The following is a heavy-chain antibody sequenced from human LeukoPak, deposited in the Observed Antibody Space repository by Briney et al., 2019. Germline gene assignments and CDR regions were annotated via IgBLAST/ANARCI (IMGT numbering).Heavy chain of an antibody. CDR1: GFTFSIYG. CDR3: AKSDYGDYVGHFDY. Sequence: GGSLRLSCAASGFTFSIYGMHWVRQAPGKGLEWVAFIRYDGSNKYYADSVKGRFTISRDNSKNTLYLQMNSLRAEDTAVYYCAKSDYGDYVGHFDYWGQGTLVTVSS. CDR2: IRYDGSNK. J-gene: IGHJ4*02. D-gene: IGHD4-17*01. V-gene: IGHV3-30*02.